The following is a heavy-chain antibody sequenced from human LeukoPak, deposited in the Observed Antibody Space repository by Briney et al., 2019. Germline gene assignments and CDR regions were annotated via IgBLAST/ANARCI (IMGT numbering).Heavy chain of an antibody. V-gene: IGHV3-23*01. CDR2: ITGGGDDT. CDR3: AKGSTSSRPYYFDY. Sequence: GGSLRLSCAASGFTVSSNYMSWVRQAPGKGLEWISAITGGGDDTYHADSVKGRLTISRDNSKNTLYLQMNSLRVEDTAVYYCAKGSTSSRPYYFDYWGQGALVTVSS. CDR1: GFTVSSNY. D-gene: IGHD6-6*01. J-gene: IGHJ4*02.